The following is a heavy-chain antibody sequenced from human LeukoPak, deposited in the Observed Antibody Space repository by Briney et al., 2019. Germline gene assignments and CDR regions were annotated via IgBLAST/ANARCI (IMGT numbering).Heavy chain of an antibody. D-gene: IGHD3-10*01. Sequence: PSETLSLTCSVSGDSISTSSYYWSWIRQPPGKGLEWIGEINHSGSINYNSSLKSRVTISVDTSKNQFSLKLSSVTAADTAVYYCARRMGRRFGERYYYYHYMDVWGKGTTVTISS. CDR2: INHSGSI. CDR3: ARRMGRRFGERYYYYHYMDV. CDR1: GDSISTSSYY. V-gene: IGHV4-39*07. J-gene: IGHJ6*03.